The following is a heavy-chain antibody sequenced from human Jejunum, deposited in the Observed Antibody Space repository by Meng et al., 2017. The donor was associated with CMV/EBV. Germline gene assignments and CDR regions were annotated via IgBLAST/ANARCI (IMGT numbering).Heavy chain of an antibody. CDR3: AKDRGGGEYYFDY. V-gene: IGHV3-30*02. J-gene: IGHJ4*02. D-gene: IGHD3-16*01. Sequence: QVQLVESGGGMVQPGGSLRLSCAASGFTFSSYGIHWVRQAPGKGLEWVAFIRYDGSNKYYADSVKGRFTISRDTSKNTLYLQMNSLTAEDTAVYYCAKDRGGGEYYFDYWGQGTLVTVSS. CDR2: IRYDGSNK. CDR1: GFTFSSYG.